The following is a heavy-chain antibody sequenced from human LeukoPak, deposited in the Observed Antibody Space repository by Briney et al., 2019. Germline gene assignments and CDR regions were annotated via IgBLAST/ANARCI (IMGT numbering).Heavy chain of an antibody. Sequence: GESLKISCKGSGYSFTSFWISWVRQMPGKGLEWMGSIDPSGSYTNYSPSFQGHVTISADKSISIAYLQWSSLKASDTAIYYCARLTPPYYDILTGYYPLAYWGQGTPVTVSS. J-gene: IGHJ4*02. D-gene: IGHD3-9*01. CDR1: GYSFTSFW. CDR2: IDPSGSYT. CDR3: ARLTPPYYDILTGYYPLAY. V-gene: IGHV5-10-1*01.